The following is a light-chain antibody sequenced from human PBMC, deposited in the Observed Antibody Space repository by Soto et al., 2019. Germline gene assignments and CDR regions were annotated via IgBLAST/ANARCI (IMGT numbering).Light chain of an antibody. CDR2: KAS. CDR3: QQYHTFWT. Sequence: DIQMTQSPSSLSASVGDRVTITCRASQSISSWLAWYQQKPGRAPKLLIYKASSLESGVPSRFSGSGSGTEFTLTINGLQPDDFASYYCQQYHTFWTFGQGTKVDIK. CDR1: QSISSW. J-gene: IGKJ1*01. V-gene: IGKV1-5*03.